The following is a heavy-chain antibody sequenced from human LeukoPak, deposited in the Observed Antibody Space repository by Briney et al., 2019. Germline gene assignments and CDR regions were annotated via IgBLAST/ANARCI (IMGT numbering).Heavy chain of an antibody. J-gene: IGHJ4*02. V-gene: IGHV1-69*13. D-gene: IGHD5-12*01. CDR3: ARGMSGYSGYREPLEDY. CDR1: GGTFSSYA. CDR2: IIPIFGTA. Sequence: SVKVSCKASGGTFSSYAISWVRQAPGQGLEWMGGIIPIFGTANYAQKFQGRVTITADESTSTAYMELSSLRSEDTAVYYCARGMSGYSGYREPLEDYWGQGTLVTVSS.